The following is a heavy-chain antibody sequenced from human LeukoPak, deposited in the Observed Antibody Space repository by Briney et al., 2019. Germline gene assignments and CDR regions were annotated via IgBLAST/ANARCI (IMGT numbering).Heavy chain of an antibody. CDR1: GFTFSSTT. D-gene: IGHD4-23*01. V-gene: IGHV3-23*01. Sequence: GGSLRLSCVASGFTFSSTTMGWVRQAPGRGLEWVSCITASDGRTYYADSVRGRFTISRDNSKNPVYLQLHSLRAEDTAIYYWTKDGRGPAGGTWYFDSWGQGTLVTVSS. CDR3: TKDGRGPAGGTWYFDS. J-gene: IGHJ4*02. CDR2: ITASDGRT.